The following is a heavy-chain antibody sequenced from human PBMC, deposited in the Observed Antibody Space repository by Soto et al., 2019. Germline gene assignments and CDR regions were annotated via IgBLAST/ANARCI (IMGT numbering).Heavy chain of an antibody. J-gene: IGHJ4*02. CDR2: IIPIFGTA. CDR3: GRSPSLFIDY. D-gene: IGHD3-10*01. V-gene: IGHV1-69*05. CDR1: GGTFSSYA. Sequence: SVKVSCKASGGTFSSYAISWVRQAPGQGLEWMGGIIPIFGTANYAQKLQGRVTITRDTSASTAYMELSSLRSEDTAVYYCGRSPSLFIDYWGQGTLVTVSS.